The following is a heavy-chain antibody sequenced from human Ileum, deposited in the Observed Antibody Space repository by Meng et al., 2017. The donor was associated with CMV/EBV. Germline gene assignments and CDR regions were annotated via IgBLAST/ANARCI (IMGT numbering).Heavy chain of an antibody. CDR3: ARDGAAGIRNWFDP. CDR2: INPHNGGT. Sequence: ASGYTFTRYYMHWVRQAPGQGLEWMGWINPHNGGTSSAQKFQGRVTMTRDTSISTAYMELSRLRSDDTAVYYCARDGAAGIRNWFDPWGQGTLVTVSS. V-gene: IGHV1-2*02. CDR1: GYTFTRYY. D-gene: IGHD6-13*01. J-gene: IGHJ5*02.